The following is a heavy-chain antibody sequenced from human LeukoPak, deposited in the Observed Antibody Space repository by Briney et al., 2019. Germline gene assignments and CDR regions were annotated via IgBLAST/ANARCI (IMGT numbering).Heavy chain of an antibody. CDR2: ISTYNGNT. Sequence: ASVKVSCKASGYTFTKYGITWVRQAPGQGLEWMGWISTYNGNTNYAQKFQGRVTMTEDTSTDTAYMELSSLRSEDTAVYYCATGSAWAVFDYWGQGTLVTVSS. CDR1: GYTFTKYG. CDR3: ATGSAWAVFDY. V-gene: IGHV1-18*01. D-gene: IGHD7-27*01. J-gene: IGHJ4*02.